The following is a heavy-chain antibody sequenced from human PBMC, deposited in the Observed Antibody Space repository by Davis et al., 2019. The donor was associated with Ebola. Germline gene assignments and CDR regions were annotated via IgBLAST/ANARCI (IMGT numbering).Heavy chain of an antibody. J-gene: IGHJ4*02. V-gene: IGHV5-51*01. CDR1: GYSFTSYC. Sequence: VESLKISCHGSGYSFTSYCIGCVRQLPGKGLEWMAIIYPGDSDTRYTPSCQGQVTISADKSISTAYLQWSSLKASDPCMYYCARPWEMGSGCNDPFDYWGQGTLVTVSS. CDR3: ARPWEMGSGCNDPFDY. CDR2: IYPGDSDT. D-gene: IGHD6-19*01.